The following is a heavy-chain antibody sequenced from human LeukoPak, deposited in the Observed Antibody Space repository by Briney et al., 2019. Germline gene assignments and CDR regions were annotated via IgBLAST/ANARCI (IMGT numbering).Heavy chain of an antibody. CDR3: ARDGTAKYSSSYWFDP. Sequence: GGSLRLSCAASGFTFSSYGMSWVRQAPGKGLEWVANIKQDGSEKYYVDSVKGRFTISRDNAKNSLYLQMNSLRAEDTAVYYCARDGTAKYSSSYWFDPWGQGTLVTVSS. CDR2: IKQDGSEK. D-gene: IGHD6-13*01. V-gene: IGHV3-7*01. J-gene: IGHJ5*02. CDR1: GFTFSSYG.